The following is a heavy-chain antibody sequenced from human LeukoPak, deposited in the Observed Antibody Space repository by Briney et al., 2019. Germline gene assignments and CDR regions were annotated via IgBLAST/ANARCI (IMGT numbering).Heavy chain of an antibody. CDR3: AREAPITYSNYDY. V-gene: IGHV3-48*01. J-gene: IGHJ4*02. D-gene: IGHD4-11*01. CDR1: GFTFSSYS. CDR2: ISRSSGTI. Sequence: GGSLRLSCAASGFTFSSYSMNWVRQAPGKGLEWVSYISRSSGTIYYADSVKGRFTISRDNGKNLLYLQMNSLRAEDTAVYYCAREAPITYSNYDYWGQGTLVTVSS.